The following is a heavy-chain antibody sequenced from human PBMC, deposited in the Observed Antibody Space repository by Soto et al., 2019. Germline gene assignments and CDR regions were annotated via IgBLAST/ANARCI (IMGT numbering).Heavy chain of an antibody. J-gene: IGHJ3*02. CDR1: GYSFPIYW. V-gene: IGHV5-51*01. CDR2: IYPGDSDT. Sequence: GESLKISCKGSGYSFPIYWIGWVRQMPEKGLEWMGIIYPGDSDTRYSPSFQGQVTISADKSISTAYLQWSSLKASDTAMYYCARVSIVVVPAAIAAFDIWGQGTMVTVSS. D-gene: IGHD2-2*01. CDR3: ARVSIVVVPAAIAAFDI.